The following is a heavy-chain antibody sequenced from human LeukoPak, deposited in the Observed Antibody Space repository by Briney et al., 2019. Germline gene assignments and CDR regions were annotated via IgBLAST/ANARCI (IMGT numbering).Heavy chain of an antibody. J-gene: IGHJ6*02. CDR1: GFTFSDYY. CDR3: ARDTFYGDYSYYYGMDV. D-gene: IGHD4-17*01. CDR2: ISSSGSTI. Sequence: GGSLRLSCAASGFTFSDYYMSWIRQAPGKGLEWVSYISSSGSTIYYADSVKGRFTISRDNAKNSLYLQMNSLRAEDTAVYYCARDTFYGDYSYYYGMDVWGQGTTVTVSS. V-gene: IGHV3-11*01.